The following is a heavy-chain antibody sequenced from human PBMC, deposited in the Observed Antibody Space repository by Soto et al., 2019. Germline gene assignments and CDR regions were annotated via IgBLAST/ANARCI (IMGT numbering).Heavy chain of an antibody. CDR2: IYSGGST. CDR1: GFTVSSNY. V-gene: IGHV3-66*01. D-gene: IGHD3-22*01. Sequence: EVQLVESGGGLVQPGGSLRLSCAASGFTVSSNYMSWVRQAPGKGLEWVSVIYSGGSTYYADSVKGRFTISSDNSKTTLYLQMNGLRAEDTAVYYCARANYYDTWGQGTLVTVSS. CDR3: ARANYYDT. J-gene: IGHJ4*02.